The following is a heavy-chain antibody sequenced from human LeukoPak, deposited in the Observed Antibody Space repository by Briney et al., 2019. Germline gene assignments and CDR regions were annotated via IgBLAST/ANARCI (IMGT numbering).Heavy chain of an antibody. J-gene: IGHJ4*02. D-gene: IGHD3-10*01. CDR1: GFTFCSYW. Sequence: GGSLRLSCAASGFTFCSYWRTWVRQAPGKGLEWVANIKQDGTAKYYVDSVKGRFTISRDNAKNSLYLQMNSLRAEDTAVYYCARGWFKCWGQGTLVTVSS. V-gene: IGHV3-7*04. CDR2: IKQDGTAK. CDR3: ARGWFKC.